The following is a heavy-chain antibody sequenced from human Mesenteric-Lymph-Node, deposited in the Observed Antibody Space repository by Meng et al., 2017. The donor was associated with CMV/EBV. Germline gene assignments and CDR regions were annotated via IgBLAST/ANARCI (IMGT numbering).Heavy chain of an antibody. CDR3: ARDHPNTGYYGMDV. J-gene: IGHJ6*02. V-gene: IGHV3-21*01. Sequence: GESLKISCAASGFPFTYYSMNWVRQAPGKGLEWVSSISSSSTSINYADSVRGRFTISRDNAKNSLFLQMNSLRVEDTAVYYCARDHPNTGYYGMDVWGQGTTVTVSS. CDR1: GFPFTYYS. CDR2: ISSSSTSI. D-gene: IGHD3-10*01.